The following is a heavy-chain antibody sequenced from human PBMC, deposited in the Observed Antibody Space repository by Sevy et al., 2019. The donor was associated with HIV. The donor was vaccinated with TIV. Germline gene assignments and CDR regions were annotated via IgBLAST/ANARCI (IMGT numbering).Heavy chain of an antibody. CDR2: ISYAGDNK. Sequence: GGSLRLSCAASGFAFSDYAMHWVRQAPGKGLEWVAAISYAGDNKYFADSVEGRFTVSKENSKNTRYLEMNSLRAEDTAVYYCAKANADCSGGTCYTAHYYYDMDVWGRGATVTVSS. V-gene: IGHV3-30*18. CDR1: GFAFSDYA. CDR3: AKANADCSGGTCYTAHYYYDMDV. J-gene: IGHJ6*02. D-gene: IGHD2-15*01.